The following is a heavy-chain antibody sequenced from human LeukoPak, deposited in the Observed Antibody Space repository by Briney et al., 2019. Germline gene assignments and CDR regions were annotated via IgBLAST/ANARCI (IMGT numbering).Heavy chain of an antibody. J-gene: IGHJ3*02. CDR2: ISGSGGST. CDR3: AKSRGYYYDSSGPWGNAFDI. CDR1: GFTFSSYA. D-gene: IGHD3-22*01. V-gene: IGHV3-23*01. Sequence: PGGSLRLSCAASGFTFSSYAMSWVRRAPGKGLEWVSAISGSGGSTYYADSVKGRFTISRDNSKNTLYLQMNSLRAEDTAVYYCAKSRGYYYDSSGPWGNAFDIWGQGTMVTVSS.